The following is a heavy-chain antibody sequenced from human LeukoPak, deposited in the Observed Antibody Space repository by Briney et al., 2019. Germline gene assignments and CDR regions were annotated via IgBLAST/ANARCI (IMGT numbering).Heavy chain of an antibody. V-gene: IGHV3-7*01. CDR2: IKEGGSET. CDR1: GFTFKKYW. D-gene: IGHD5-24*01. CDR3: ARETPRRGETRDGYR. J-gene: IGHJ4*02. Sequence: PGGSLRLSCAASGFTFKKYWMNWVRQVPGKGLECLANIKEGGSETYYADSVKGRFTISRDNPKNLLFLQINSLRVEDTAVYYCARETPRRGETRDGYRWGQGTLVTVSS.